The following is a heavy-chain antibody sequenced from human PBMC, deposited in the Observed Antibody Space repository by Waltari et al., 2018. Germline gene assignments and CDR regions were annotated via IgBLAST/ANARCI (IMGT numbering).Heavy chain of an antibody. D-gene: IGHD1-26*01. CDR3: AGVIVGATGIDY. J-gene: IGHJ4*02. Sequence: QLQLQESGPGLVKPSETLSLTCTVSGGSISSSSYYLGWCRQPPGKGLEWIGSIYYSGRTDYNAYVNSRVTISVDTSKNQISLKLSAVTAADTDVYYCAGVIVGATGIDYWGQGTLVTVSS. V-gene: IGHV4-39*07. CDR2: IYYSGRT. CDR1: GGSISSSSYY.